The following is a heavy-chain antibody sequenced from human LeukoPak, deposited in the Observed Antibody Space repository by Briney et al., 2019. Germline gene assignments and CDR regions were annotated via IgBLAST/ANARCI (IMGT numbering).Heavy chain of an antibody. Sequence: GGSLRLSCAASGFTFSSYWMHWVRQAPGKGLVWVSRINSDGSSTSYADSVKGRFTISRDNSKNTLYLQMNSLRAEDTAVYYCANSYYDILTGYYDAFDMWGQGTMVTVSS. CDR2: INSDGSST. J-gene: IGHJ3*02. CDR3: ANSYYDILTGYYDAFDM. D-gene: IGHD3-9*01. V-gene: IGHV3-74*01. CDR1: GFTFSSYW.